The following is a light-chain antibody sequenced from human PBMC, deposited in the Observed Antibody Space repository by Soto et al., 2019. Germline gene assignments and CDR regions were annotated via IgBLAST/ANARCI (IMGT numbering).Light chain of an antibody. Sequence: EIVLTQSPGTLSLSPGERATLSCRASQSVSSSYLAWYQQKPGQAPRLLIYGASSRATGIPDRFSGSGSGTDFTLTISRLEAEDFAVYYCQQYGSVPLTFGGGTKVEIK. J-gene: IGKJ4*01. CDR1: QSVSSSY. V-gene: IGKV3-20*01. CDR3: QQYGSVPLT. CDR2: GAS.